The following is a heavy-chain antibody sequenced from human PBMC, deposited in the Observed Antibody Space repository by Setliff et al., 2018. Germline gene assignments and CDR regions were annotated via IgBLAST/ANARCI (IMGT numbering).Heavy chain of an antibody. V-gene: IGHV1-2*02. CDR1: GYTFTGYY. J-gene: IGHJ6*02. CDR3: AREIRVVVPAAPRYYGMDV. CDR2: INPNSGGT. D-gene: IGHD2-2*01. Sequence: GASVKVSCKASGYTFTGYYMHWVRQAPGQGLEWMGWINPNSGGTNYAQKFQGRVTMTRDTSISTAYMERSRLRSDDTAVYYCAREIRVVVPAAPRYYGMDVWGQGTTVTVSS.